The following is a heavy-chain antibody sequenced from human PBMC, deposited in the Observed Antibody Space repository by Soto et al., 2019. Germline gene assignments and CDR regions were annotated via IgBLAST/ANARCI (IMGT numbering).Heavy chain of an antibody. D-gene: IGHD3-10*01. V-gene: IGHV3-48*02. Sequence: GGSLRLSCAASGFTFSSYSMNWVRQAPGKGLEWVSYISSSSSTIYYADSVKGRFTISRDNAKNSLYLQMNSLRDEETAVYYCARVGEEYYYGSGRGYGMDVWGQGTTVTVSS. CDR3: ARVGEEYYYGSGRGYGMDV. J-gene: IGHJ6*02. CDR2: ISSSSSTI. CDR1: GFTFSSYS.